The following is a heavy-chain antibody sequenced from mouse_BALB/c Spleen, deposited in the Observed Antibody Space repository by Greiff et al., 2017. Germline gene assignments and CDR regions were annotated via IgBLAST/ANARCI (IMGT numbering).Heavy chain of an antibody. Sequence: QVQLQQYGAELMQTGASVKISCKATGYTFSSYWIEWVKQRPGHGLEWIGEILPGSGSTNYNEKFKGKATFTADTSSNTAYMQLSSLTSEDSAVYYCAKNRYPGYWGQGTTLTVSS. CDR2: ILPGSGST. D-gene: IGHD2-14*01. J-gene: IGHJ2*01. CDR3: AKNRYPGY. CDR1: GYTFSSYW. V-gene: IGHV1-9*01.